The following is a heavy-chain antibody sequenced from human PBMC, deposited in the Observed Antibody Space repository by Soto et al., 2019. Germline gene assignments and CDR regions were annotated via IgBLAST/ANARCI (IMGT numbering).Heavy chain of an antibody. CDR2: INPNSGGT. Sequence: GASVKVSCKASGYTFTGYYMHWVRQAPGQGLEWMGWINPNSGGTNYAQKFQGRVTMTRDTSISTAYMELSRLRSDDTAVYYCARDGNYDYYYYGMDVWGQGTTVTVSS. D-gene: IGHD1-7*01. V-gene: IGHV1-2*02. CDR3: ARDGNYDYYYYGMDV. J-gene: IGHJ6*02. CDR1: GYTFTGYY.